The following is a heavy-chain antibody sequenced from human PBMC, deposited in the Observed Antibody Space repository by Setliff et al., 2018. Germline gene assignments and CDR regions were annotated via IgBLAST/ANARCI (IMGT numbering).Heavy chain of an antibody. D-gene: IGHD4-17*01. V-gene: IGHV3-21*01. J-gene: IGHJ6*04. Sequence: PGGSLRLSCAASGFTFSTYTMNWVRQAPGKGLEWVSSISSSSGYIYYADSVKGRFTISRDNARNSLYLQMNSLRAEDTAVYYCATSDYGDYFIADVWGKGTKVTVSS. CDR3: ATSDYGDYFIADV. CDR1: GFTFSTYT. CDR2: ISSSSGYI.